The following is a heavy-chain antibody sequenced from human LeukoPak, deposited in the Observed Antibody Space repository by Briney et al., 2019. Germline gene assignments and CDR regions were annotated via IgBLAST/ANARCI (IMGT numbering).Heavy chain of an antibody. D-gene: IGHD3-10*01. J-gene: IGHJ4*02. Sequence: GASVKVSCKASGYTFTSYDINWVRQATGQGLEWMGWMNPNSGDTGYVQKFQGRVTMTRSTSISTAYMELSSLRSEDTAIYYRARGGFGSGSHFDYWGQETLVTVSS. CDR1: GYTFTSYD. CDR2: MNPNSGDT. CDR3: ARGGFGSGSHFDY. V-gene: IGHV1-8*01.